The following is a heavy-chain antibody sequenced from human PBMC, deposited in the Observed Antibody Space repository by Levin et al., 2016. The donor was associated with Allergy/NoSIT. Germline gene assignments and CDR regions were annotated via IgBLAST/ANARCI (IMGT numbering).Heavy chain of an antibody. Sequence: WVRQAPGQGLEWMGGIIPIFGTANYAQKFQGRVTITADESTSTAYMELSSLRSEDTAVYYCARDGYGSRGLDYWGQGTLVTVSS. V-gene: IGHV1-69*01. D-gene: IGHD5-18*01. CDR3: ARDGYGSRGLDY. CDR2: IIPIFGTA. J-gene: IGHJ4*02.